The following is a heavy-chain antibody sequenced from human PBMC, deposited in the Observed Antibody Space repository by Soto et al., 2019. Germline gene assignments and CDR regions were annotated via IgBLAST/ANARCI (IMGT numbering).Heavy chain of an antibody. Sequence: GGSLRLSCAASGFTFSSYGMHWVRQAPGKGLEWVAVIWYDGSNKYYADSVKGRFTISRDNSKNTLYLQMNSLRAEDTAVYYCARAACSGGSCYSEGKGFPRPDFDYWGQGTLVTVSS. D-gene: IGHD2-15*01. CDR2: IWYDGSNK. J-gene: IGHJ4*02. V-gene: IGHV3-33*01. CDR1: GFTFSSYG. CDR3: ARAACSGGSCYSEGKGFPRPDFDY.